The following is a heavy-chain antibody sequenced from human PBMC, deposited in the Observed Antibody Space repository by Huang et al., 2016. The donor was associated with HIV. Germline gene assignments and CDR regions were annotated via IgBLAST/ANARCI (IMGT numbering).Heavy chain of an antibody. V-gene: IGHV1-2*02. CDR1: GYTFADYF. Sequence: QVQLVQSGAEVKKPGASVKVSCKPSGYTFADYFIHWVRQAPGQGLEWMAWHNPKNGATNYAQKFLGRVTVTGDTSINTAYMEFSGLTSDDTANYYCTRDGVAPDEEFDYWGQGTLIIVSS. CDR2: HNPKNGAT. CDR3: TRDGVAPDEEFDY. J-gene: IGHJ4*02. D-gene: IGHD5-12*01.